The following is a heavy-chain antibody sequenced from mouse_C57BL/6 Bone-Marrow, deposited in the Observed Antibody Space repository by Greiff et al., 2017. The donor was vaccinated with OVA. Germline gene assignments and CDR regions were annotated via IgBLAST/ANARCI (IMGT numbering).Heavy chain of an antibody. J-gene: IGHJ3*01. V-gene: IGHV3-6*01. D-gene: IGHD3-2*02. CDR2: ISYDGSN. CDR1: GYSITSGYY. CDR3: ARGQLRFWFAY. Sequence: EVQLQQSGPGLVKPSQSLSLTCSVTGYSITSGYYWNWIRQFPGNKLEWMGYISYDGSNKYNPSLKNRISSNRDTSKHQFFLKLNSVTTENTATYYCARGQLRFWFAYWGQGTLVTVSA.